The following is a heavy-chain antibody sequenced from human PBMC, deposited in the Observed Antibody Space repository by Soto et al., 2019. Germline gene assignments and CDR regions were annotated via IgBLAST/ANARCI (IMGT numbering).Heavy chain of an antibody. J-gene: IGHJ4*02. V-gene: IGHV4-34*01. D-gene: IGHD2-2*01. Sequence: SETLSLTCAVYGGSFIGYYWSWIRQPPGKGLEWIGEINHSGSTNYNPSLKSRVTISVDTSKNQFSLKLSSVTAADTAVYYCARGFVRYCSSTSCPYYFDYWGQGTLVTVSS. CDR1: GGSFIGYY. CDR2: INHSGST. CDR3: ARGFVRYCSSTSCPYYFDY.